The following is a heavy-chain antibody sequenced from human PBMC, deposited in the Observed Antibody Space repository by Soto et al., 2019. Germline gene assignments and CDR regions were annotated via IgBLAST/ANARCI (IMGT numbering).Heavy chain of an antibody. CDR2: IKQDGSEK. CDR1: KFIFSGFW. J-gene: IGHJ4*02. Sequence: EVQLVESGGGLVQPGGSLRLSCAASKFIFSGFWMSWVRQAPGKGLEWVANIKQDGSEKYYVDSVRGRFTISRDNAKNSLYLQMNSLRGEDTAIYYCATLVRWAYFDSWGQGTLVTVSS. D-gene: IGHD2-8*02. V-gene: IGHV3-7*03. CDR3: ATLVRWAYFDS.